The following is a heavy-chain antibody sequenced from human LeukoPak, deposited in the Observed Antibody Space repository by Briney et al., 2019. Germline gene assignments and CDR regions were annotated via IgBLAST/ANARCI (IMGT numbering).Heavy chain of an antibody. CDR2: TSYDESEK. CDR1: GFTFSDYG. V-gene: IGHV3-30*18. CDR3: AKTMGAIDHDY. J-gene: IGHJ4*02. Sequence: GGSLRLSCAASGFTFSDYGMNWVRQAPGKGLEWVAITSYDESEKYYVDSVKGRFTTSRDNSNNTLYLQMNTLRAEDTAVYYCAKTMGAIDHDYWGQGTLATASS. D-gene: IGHD1-26*01.